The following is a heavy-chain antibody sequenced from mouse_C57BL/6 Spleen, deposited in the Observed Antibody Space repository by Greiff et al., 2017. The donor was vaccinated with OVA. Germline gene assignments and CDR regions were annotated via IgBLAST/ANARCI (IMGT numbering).Heavy chain of an antibody. CDR1: GYTFTDYE. V-gene: IGHV1-15*01. CDR2: IDPETGGT. J-gene: IGHJ3*01. CDR3: TRWRRPAWFAY. Sequence: QVQLQQSGAELVRPGASVTLSCKASGYTFTDYEMHWVKQTPVHGLEWIGAIDPETGGTAYNQKFKGKAILTADKSSSTAYMELRSLTSEDSAVYYCTRWRRPAWFAYWGQGTLVTVSA.